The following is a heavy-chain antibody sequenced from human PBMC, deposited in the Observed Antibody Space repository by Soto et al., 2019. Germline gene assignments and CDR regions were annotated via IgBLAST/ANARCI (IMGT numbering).Heavy chain of an antibody. V-gene: IGHV3-23*01. CDR2: ISGSGGST. D-gene: IGHD3-22*01. CDR3: AKDSPSPLYYYDSSGYFDY. Sequence: PGGSLRLSCAASGCAFSGDAMSWVRQAPGKGLEWASAISGSGGSTYYADSVKGRFTISRDNSKNTLYLQMNSLRAEDTAVYYCAKDSPSPLYYYDSSGYFDYWGQGTLVTVSS. CDR1: GCAFSGDA. J-gene: IGHJ4*02.